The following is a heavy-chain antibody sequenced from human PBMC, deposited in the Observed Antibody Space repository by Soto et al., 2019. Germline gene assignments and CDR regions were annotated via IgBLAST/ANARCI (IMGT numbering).Heavy chain of an antibody. CDR1: GGSISSSSFY. J-gene: IGHJ6*02. CDR3: VNKRNQNYDFWSGYLYYYYGMDV. CDR2: IYYSGST. D-gene: IGHD3-3*01. V-gene: IGHV4-39*01. Sequence: SETLDITCTVSGGSISSSSFYWGWIRQPPGKGLEWIGSIYYSGSTYYNPSLKSRVTISVDTSKNQFSLKLSSVTAADTAVYYCVNKRNQNYDFWSGYLYYYYGMDVWGQGTTVT.